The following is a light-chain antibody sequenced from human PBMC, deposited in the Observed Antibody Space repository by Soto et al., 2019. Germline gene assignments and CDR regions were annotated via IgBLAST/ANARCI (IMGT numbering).Light chain of an antibody. CDR1: SSNIGAGYE. CDR3: QPYDSSLSGYV. CDR2: ENN. J-gene: IGLJ1*01. Sequence: QSVLTQPPSVSEAPGQRVTISCTGSSSNIGAGYEAHWYQQVPGTAPKLLIYENNNLPSGVPDRFSGSKSGTSASLAITGLQAEDESEDYGQPYDSSLSGYVFGTGTKVTVL. V-gene: IGLV1-40*01.